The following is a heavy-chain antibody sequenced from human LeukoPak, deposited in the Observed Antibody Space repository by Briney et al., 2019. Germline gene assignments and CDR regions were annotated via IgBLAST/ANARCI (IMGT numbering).Heavy chain of an antibody. CDR1: GGSISSYY. J-gene: IGHJ3*02. Sequence: SETLSLTCTVSGGSISSYYWSWIRQPAGKGLEWIGRIYTSGSTNYNPSLKSRVTMSVDTSKNQFSLKLSSVTAADTAVYYCARVIRRDAPDAFDIWGQGTMVTVSS. CDR3: ARVIRRDAPDAFDI. V-gene: IGHV4-4*07. D-gene: IGHD2-21*01. CDR2: IYTSGST.